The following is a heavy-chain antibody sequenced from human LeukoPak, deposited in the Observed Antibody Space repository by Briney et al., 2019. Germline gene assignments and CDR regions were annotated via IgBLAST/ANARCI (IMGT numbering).Heavy chain of an antibody. CDR2: LFYTGSS. Sequence: SETLSLTCTVSGHSISSGYYWGWVRQPPGKGLEWIGSLFYTGSSYYNPSLTSRISMSIDTSKNHFSLKLSSVTAADTAVYYCASDIVVADGFFHSWGQGTPVTVSS. V-gene: IGHV4-38-2*02. CDR1: GHSISSGYY. J-gene: IGHJ4*02. CDR3: ASDIVVADGFFHS. D-gene: IGHD3-22*01.